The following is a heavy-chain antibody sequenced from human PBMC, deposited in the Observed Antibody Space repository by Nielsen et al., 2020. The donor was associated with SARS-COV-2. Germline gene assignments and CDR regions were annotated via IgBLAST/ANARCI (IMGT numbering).Heavy chain of an antibody. V-gene: IGHV3-48*01. CDR1: GFTFSSYS. J-gene: IGHJ4*02. CDR3: TRRGPIGDHCGGGDCYPFDC. Sequence: GGSLRLSCAASGFTFSSYSMNWVRQAPGKGLEWVSYISSSSSTIYYADSVKGRFTISRDNARNSLYLQMNSLRVEDTAVYYCTRRGPIGDHCGGGDCYPFDCWGQGTLVTVSS. CDR2: ISSSSSTI. D-gene: IGHD2-21*02.